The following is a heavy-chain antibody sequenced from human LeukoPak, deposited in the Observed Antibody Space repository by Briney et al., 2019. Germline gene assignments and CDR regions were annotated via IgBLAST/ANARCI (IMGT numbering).Heavy chain of an antibody. J-gene: IGHJ4*02. CDR2: INSDGSST. CDR3: AREGMTTVTYDY. D-gene: IGHD4-17*01. V-gene: IGHV3-74*01. CDR1: GFTFSSYW. Sequence: PGGSLRLSCAASGFTFSSYWMHWVRQAPGKGLVWVSRINSDGSSTTYADSVKGRFTISRDNAKNTVYLQMNSLRAEDTAVYYCAREGMTTVTYDYWGQGTLVTVSS.